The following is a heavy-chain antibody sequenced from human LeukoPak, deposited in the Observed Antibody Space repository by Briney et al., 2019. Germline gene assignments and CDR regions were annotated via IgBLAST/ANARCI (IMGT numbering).Heavy chain of an antibody. J-gene: IGHJ6*02. V-gene: IGHV1-2*02. CDR2: INPNSGGT. CDR1: GYTFTGYY. Sequence: ASVKVSCKASGYTFTGYYMHWVRQAPGQGLEWMGWINPNSGGTNYAQKFQGRVTMARDTSISTAYMELSRLRSDDTAVYYCAREAPYYYGSGSRTEDYYYGMDVWGQGTTVTVSS. D-gene: IGHD3-10*01. CDR3: AREAPYYYGSGSRTEDYYYGMDV.